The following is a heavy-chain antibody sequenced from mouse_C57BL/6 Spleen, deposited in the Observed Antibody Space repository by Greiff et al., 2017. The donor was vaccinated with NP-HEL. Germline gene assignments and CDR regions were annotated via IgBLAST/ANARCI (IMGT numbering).Heavy chain of an antibody. D-gene: IGHD1-1*01. CDR3: ARGLFYYGSSPYFDV. CDR2: ISSGGSYT. Sequence: EVQVVESGGDLVKPGGSLKLSCAASGFTFSSYGMSWVRQTPDKRLEWVATISSGGSYTYYPDSVKGRFTISRDNAKNTLYLQMSSLKSEDTAMYYCARGLFYYGSSPYFDVWGTGTTVTVSS. CDR1: GFTFSSYG. J-gene: IGHJ1*03. V-gene: IGHV5-6*01.